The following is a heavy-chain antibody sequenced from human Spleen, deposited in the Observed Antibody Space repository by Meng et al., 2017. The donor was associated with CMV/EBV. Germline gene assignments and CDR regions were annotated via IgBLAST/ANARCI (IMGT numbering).Heavy chain of an antibody. V-gene: IGHV4-38-2*02. J-gene: IGHJ5*02. CDR1: GYSIASGYY. CDR2: MYRTGSTS. D-gene: IGHD2-2*02. Sequence: SETLSLTCTVSGYSIASGYYWGWIRQPPGKGLEWIGSMYRTGSTSYYNPSLKSRVTISVDTSKNQFSLKLSSVTAADTAVYYCAREPRYQLLYVRVHNWFDPWGQGTLVTVSS. CDR3: AREPRYQLLYVRVHNWFDP.